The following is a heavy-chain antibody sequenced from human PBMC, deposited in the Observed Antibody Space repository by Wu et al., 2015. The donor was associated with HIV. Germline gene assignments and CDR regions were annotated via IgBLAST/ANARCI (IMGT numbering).Heavy chain of an antibody. CDR1: GGTFSSFA. Sequence: QVQLVQSGAEVKKPGSSVKVSCKASGGTFSSFAVSWVRQAPGQGLEWMGGIVPIFGTTHYAQKFQGRVTITADTSTTTTYMELSSLTYDDAAIYYCARDLSFGVYYHMDVWGKGTTVTVSS. CDR2: IVPIFGTT. V-gene: IGHV1-69*14. CDR3: ARDLSFGVYYHMDV. J-gene: IGHJ6*03. D-gene: IGHD3-16*01.